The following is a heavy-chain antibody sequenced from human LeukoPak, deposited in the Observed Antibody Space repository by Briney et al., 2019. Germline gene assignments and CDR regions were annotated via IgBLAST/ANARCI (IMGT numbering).Heavy chain of an antibody. CDR1: GFTFSSYS. J-gene: IGHJ6*04. Sequence: GGSLRLSCAASGFTFSSYSMNWVRQAPGKGLEWVSYISGSGRTIYYADSVKGRFTISRDNAKNSLSLQMNSLRAEDMAVYYCARDHPYFYGLDVWGKGTTVTVSS. CDR3: ARDHPYFYGLDV. CDR2: ISGSGRTI. V-gene: IGHV3-48*04.